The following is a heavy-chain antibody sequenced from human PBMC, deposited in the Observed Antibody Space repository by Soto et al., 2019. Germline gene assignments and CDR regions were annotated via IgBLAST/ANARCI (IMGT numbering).Heavy chain of an antibody. Sequence: SETLSLTCTVSGGSISSSYWSWIRQPPGKGLEWIAYIYYSGSTNYNPSLKSRVTISVDTSKNQFSLKLSSVTAADTAVYYCARDSDSSSYDYWGQGTLVTVSS. D-gene: IGHD6-6*01. V-gene: IGHV4-59*01. CDR2: IYYSGST. CDR3: ARDSDSSSYDY. J-gene: IGHJ4*02. CDR1: GGSISSSY.